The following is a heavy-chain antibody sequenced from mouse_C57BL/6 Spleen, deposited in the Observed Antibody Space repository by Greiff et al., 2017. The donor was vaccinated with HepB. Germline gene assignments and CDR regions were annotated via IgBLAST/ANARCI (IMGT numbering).Heavy chain of an antibody. CDR1: GFNIKDDY. CDR3: AITTVVARYFDV. J-gene: IGHJ1*03. Sequence: EVKLQESGAELVRPGASVKLSCTASGFNIKDDYMHWVKQRPEQGLEWIGWIDPENGDTEYASKFQGKATITADTSSNTAYLQLSSLTSEDTAVYYWAITTVVARYFDVWGTGTTVTVSS. CDR2: IDPENGDT. D-gene: IGHD1-1*01. V-gene: IGHV14-4*01.